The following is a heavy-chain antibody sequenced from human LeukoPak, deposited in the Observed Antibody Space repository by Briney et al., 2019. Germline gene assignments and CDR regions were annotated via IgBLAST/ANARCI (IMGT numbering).Heavy chain of an antibody. CDR3: AKDLVPCGGDCYSGDALDI. J-gene: IGHJ3*02. V-gene: IGHV3-23*01. D-gene: IGHD2-21*02. CDR2: ISGSGGST. CDR1: GFTFSNYA. Sequence: GGSLRLSCAASGFTFSNYAVSWVRQAPGKGLEWVSAISGSGGSTYYADSVKGRFTISRDNSKNMLYLQMNSLRAEDTAVYYCAKDLVPCGGDCYSGDALDIWGQGTMVTVSS.